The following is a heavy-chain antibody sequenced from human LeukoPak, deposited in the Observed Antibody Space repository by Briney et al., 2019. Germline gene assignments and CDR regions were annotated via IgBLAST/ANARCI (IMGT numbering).Heavy chain of an antibody. CDR1: GDSVSSNSVT. CDR3: ARDKPQLDHAFDI. CDR2: TYYRSTWYN. V-gene: IGHV6-1*01. Sequence: SQTLSLTCAISGDSVSSNSVTWNWIRQSPSRGLEWLGRTYYRSTWYNDYAVSVRGRITINPDTSKNQFSLQLNSVTPEDTAVYYCARDKPQLDHAFDIWGQGTMVTVSS. J-gene: IGHJ3*02. D-gene: IGHD6-6*01.